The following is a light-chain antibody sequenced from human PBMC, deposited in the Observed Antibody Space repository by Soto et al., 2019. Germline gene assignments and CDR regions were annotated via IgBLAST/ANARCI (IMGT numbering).Light chain of an antibody. CDR1: SAHNDYI. CDR2: LEGSGNY. J-gene: IGLJ7*01. Sequence: QPVLTQSSSASASLGYSVKLTCTLSSAHNDYIITWHQQQPGKAPRYLMKLEGSGNYNKGSGVHDRFSGSSFGADRYITISNLDFEDEADYYCETWDRNSAVFGGGTQLTVL. CDR3: ETWDRNSAV. V-gene: IGLV4-60*02.